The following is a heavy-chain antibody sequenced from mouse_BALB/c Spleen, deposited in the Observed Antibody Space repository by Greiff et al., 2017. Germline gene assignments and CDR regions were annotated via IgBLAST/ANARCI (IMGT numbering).Heavy chain of an antibody. CDR3: ARNDLAYYGNYYYAMDY. CDR2: ISYGGSYT. Sequence: EVKLVESGGGLVKPGGSLKLSCAASGFTFSDYYMYWVRQTPEKRLEWVATISYGGSYTYYPDSVKGRFTISRDNAKNNLYLQMSSLKSEDTAMYYCARNDLAYYGNYYYAMDYWGQGTSVTVSS. V-gene: IGHV5-4*02. D-gene: IGHD2-10*01. CDR1: GFTFSDYY. J-gene: IGHJ4*01.